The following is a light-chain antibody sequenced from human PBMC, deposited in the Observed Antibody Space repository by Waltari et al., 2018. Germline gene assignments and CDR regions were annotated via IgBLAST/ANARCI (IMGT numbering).Light chain of an antibody. Sequence: DIQMTQSPSSLSASVGDRVTITCRASQSVITSLNWYQQDPGKAPKLLIYAASSLQSGGPSSFSGSGSGTDFTLTISNLQPGDFATYYCQQSYNNPRTFGPGTKVNIK. CDR3: QQSYNNPRT. J-gene: IGKJ3*01. CDR2: AAS. CDR1: QSVITS. V-gene: IGKV1-39*01.